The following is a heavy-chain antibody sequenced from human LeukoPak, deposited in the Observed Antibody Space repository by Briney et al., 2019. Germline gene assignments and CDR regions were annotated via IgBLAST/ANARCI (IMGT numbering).Heavy chain of an antibody. V-gene: IGHV3-48*04. D-gene: IGHD5-12*01. CDR1: GFTFSSYS. CDR3: ARRGPSSGHGRDDAFDI. Sequence: GGSLRLSCAASGFTFSSYSMNWVRQAPGKGLEWVSYIGSSGSGSTMYYADSVKGRFTISRDNANNSLYLQMNSLRAEDAAVYYCARRGPSSGHGRDDAFDIWGQGTMVTVSS. J-gene: IGHJ3*02. CDR2: IGSSGSGSTM.